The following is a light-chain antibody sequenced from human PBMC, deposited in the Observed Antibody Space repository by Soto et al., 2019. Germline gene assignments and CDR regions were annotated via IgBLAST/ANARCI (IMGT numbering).Light chain of an antibody. V-gene: IGLV2-11*01. CDR1: SSDVGSYNY. Sequence: QSALTQPRSVSGSPGQSVTISCTGTSSDVGSYNYVSWYQQHPGKAPKLMIYDVSKRPSGVPDRFSGSKSGNTASLTISGLQAEDEADYYCCSYADRSLAVFGGGTKL. J-gene: IGLJ2*01. CDR2: DVS. CDR3: CSYADRSLAV.